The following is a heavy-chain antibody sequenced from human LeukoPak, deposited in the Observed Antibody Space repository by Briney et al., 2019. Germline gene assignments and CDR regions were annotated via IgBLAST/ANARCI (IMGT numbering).Heavy chain of an antibody. Sequence: PGGSLRLSCEASGFTFSTCGIHWVRQAPGKWLEWVSSINPSGGSTSYADAVKGHFTISRDNSKNTLFLQSNSLRAEDTAAYFCARQVGYCSRGDCYFDYWGQGTLVTVSS. CDR3: ARQVGYCSRGDCYFDY. CDR2: INPSGGST. D-gene: IGHD2-15*01. CDR1: GFTFSTCG. V-gene: IGHV3-23*01. J-gene: IGHJ4*02.